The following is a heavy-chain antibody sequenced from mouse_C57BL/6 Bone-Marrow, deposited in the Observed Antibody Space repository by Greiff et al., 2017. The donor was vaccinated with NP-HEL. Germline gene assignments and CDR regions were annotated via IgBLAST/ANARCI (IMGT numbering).Heavy chain of an antibody. V-gene: IGHV2-9-1*01. J-gene: IGHJ4*01. CDR1: GFSLTSYA. CDR3: ARKAYDYDEGEAMDY. D-gene: IGHD2-4*01. Sequence: VQGVESGPGLVAPSQSLSITCTVSGFSLTSYAISWVRQPPGKGLEWLGVIWTGGGTNYNSALKSRLSISKDNSKSQVFLKMNSLQTDDTARYYCARKAYDYDEGEAMDYWGQGTSVTVSS. CDR2: IWTGGGT.